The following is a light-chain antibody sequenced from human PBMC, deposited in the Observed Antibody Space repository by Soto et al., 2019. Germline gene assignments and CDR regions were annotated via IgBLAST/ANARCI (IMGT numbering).Light chain of an antibody. CDR2: KSN. Sequence: QSALTQPPSASGTPGQRVTISCSGSSSNIGNNDVYWYQQLPGTAPKLLIYKSNQRPSGVPDRFSGSKSGTSASLAISGLRSEDEADYYCATWGDSLSGRYVFGSGTKLTVL. J-gene: IGLJ1*01. CDR3: ATWGDSLSGRYV. CDR1: SSNIGNND. V-gene: IGLV1-47*01.